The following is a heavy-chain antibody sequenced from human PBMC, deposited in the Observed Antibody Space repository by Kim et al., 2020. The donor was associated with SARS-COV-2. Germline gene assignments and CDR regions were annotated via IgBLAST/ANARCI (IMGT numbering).Heavy chain of an antibody. V-gene: IGHV1-69*13. Sequence: SVKVSCKASGGTFSSYAISWVRQAPGQGLEWMGGIIPIFGTANYAQKFQGRVTITADESTSTAYMELSSLRSEDTAVYYCAREDCSSTSCWLGNYYYYYGMDVWGQGTTVTVSS. D-gene: IGHD2-2*01. CDR3: AREDCSSTSCWLGNYYYYYGMDV. CDR2: IIPIFGTA. J-gene: IGHJ6*02. CDR1: GGTFSSYA.